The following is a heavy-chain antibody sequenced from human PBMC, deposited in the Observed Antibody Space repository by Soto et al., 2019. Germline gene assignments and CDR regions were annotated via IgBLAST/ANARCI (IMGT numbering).Heavy chain of an antibody. CDR1: GFTFSSYS. V-gene: IGHV3-21*01. CDR2: ISSSSSYI. CDR3: ARNREKGYGFDY. D-gene: IGHD5-18*01. Sequence: EVQLVESGGGLVKPGGSLRLSCAASGFTFSSYSMNWVRQAPGKGLEWVSSISSSSSYIYYADSVKGRFTISRDNAKNSLYPQMNSLRAEDTAVYYCARNREKGYGFDYWGQGTLVTVSS. J-gene: IGHJ4*02.